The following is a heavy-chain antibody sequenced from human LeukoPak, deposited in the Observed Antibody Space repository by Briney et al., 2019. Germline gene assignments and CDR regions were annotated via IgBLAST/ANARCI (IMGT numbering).Heavy chain of an antibody. V-gene: IGHV3-48*03. J-gene: IGHJ4*02. CDR2: ISSSGRTT. D-gene: IGHD6-19*01. Sequence: GGSLRLSCAASGFSFRSYEMNWVRQAPGKGLEWVSYISSSGRTTYYADSVKGRFTISRDNAKDSLYLQLNSLRAEDTAVYYCAKRRSVAGSPDYWGQGTLVTVSS. CDR3: AKRRSVAGSPDY. CDR1: GFSFRSYE.